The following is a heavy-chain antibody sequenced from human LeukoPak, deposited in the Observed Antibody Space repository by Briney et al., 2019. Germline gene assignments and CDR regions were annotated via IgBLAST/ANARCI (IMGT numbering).Heavy chain of an antibody. CDR2: ISYDGSNK. D-gene: IGHD3-9*01. J-gene: IGHJ4*02. V-gene: IGHV3-30*18. Sequence: GRSQRLSCAASGFTFSSYGMHWVRQAPGKGLEWVAVISYDGSNKYYVDSVKGRFTISRGNSKNTLYVQMNSLGVEDTAVYYCVKDYYDILNGYAMRVGDYWRQGTLVTVSS. CDR3: VKDYYDILNGYAMRVGDY. CDR1: GFTFSSYG.